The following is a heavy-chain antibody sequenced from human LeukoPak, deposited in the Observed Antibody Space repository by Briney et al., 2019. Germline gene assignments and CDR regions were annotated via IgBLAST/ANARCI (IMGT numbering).Heavy chain of an antibody. Sequence: PSEALSLTCAVHGRSFSGYYWSWIRQPPGKGLEWIGEINQSGETNYNPSLMSRVTISEDTSNNQFSLMLTSVTARTRLCYCARGARGDTPYNWFDPWGQGTLVTVSS. CDR1: GRSFSGYY. CDR2: INQSGET. V-gene: IGHV4-34*01. CDR3: ARGARGDTPYNWFDP. D-gene: IGHD2-21*02. J-gene: IGHJ5*02.